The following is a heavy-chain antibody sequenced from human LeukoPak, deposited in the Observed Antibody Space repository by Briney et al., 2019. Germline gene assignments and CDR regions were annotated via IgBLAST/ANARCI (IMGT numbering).Heavy chain of an antibody. CDR1: GGTFSSYA. Sequence: GASVKVSCKASGGTFSSYAISWVRQAPGQGLEWMGGIIPIFGTANYAQKFQGRVTITADESTSTAYMELSSLRSEDTAVYYCARDFVPGIVAAGPFDPWGQGTLVTVSS. D-gene: IGHD6-13*01. CDR3: ARDFVPGIVAAGPFDP. V-gene: IGHV1-69*13. CDR2: IIPIFGTA. J-gene: IGHJ5*02.